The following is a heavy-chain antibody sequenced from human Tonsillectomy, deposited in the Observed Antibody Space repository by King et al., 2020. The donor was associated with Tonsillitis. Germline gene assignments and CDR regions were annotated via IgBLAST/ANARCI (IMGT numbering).Heavy chain of an antibody. CDR3: SRVVFVVVPGVMRYYYYGMDV. J-gene: IGHJ6*02. CDR2: ISPYSGNT. Sequence: QLVQSGAEVKKPGASVKVSCKASGYTFTSYGISWVRQAPGQGLEWVGWISPYSGNTNYAQRVQDRVTMTTDTSQSTAYMELRSLRSDDTALYYCSRVVFVVVPGVMRYYYYGMDVWGQGATVTVSS. V-gene: IGHV1-18*04. D-gene: IGHD2-2*01. CDR1: GYTFTSYG.